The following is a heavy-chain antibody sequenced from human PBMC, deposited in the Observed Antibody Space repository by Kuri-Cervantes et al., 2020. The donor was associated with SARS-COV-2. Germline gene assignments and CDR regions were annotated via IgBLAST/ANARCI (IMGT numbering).Heavy chain of an antibody. D-gene: IGHD6-6*01. CDR2: FDPEDGET. V-gene: IGHV1-24*01. Sequence: ASVKVSCKVSGYTLTELSMHWVRQAPGKGLEWMGGFDPEDGETIYAQKFQGRVTMTEDTSTDTAYMELSSLRSEDTAVYYCARSIAAPYGDYYYYYGMDVWGQGTTVTVSS. CDR1: GYTLTELS. CDR3: ARSIAAPYGDYYYYYGMDV. J-gene: IGHJ6*02.